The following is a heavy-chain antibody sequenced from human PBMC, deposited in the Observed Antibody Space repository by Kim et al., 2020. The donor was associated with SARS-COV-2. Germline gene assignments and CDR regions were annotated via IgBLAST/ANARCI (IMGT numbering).Heavy chain of an antibody. D-gene: IGHD3-22*01. V-gene: IGHV1-69*13. J-gene: IGHJ4*02. CDR3: ARDWAYDSSGYYGY. Sequence: SVKVSCKASGGTFSSYAISWVRQAPGQGLEWMGGIIPIFGTANYAQKFQGRVTITADESTSTAYMELSSLRSEDTAVYYCARDWAYDSSGYYGYWGQGTLVTVSS. CDR2: IIPIFGTA. CDR1: GGTFSSYA.